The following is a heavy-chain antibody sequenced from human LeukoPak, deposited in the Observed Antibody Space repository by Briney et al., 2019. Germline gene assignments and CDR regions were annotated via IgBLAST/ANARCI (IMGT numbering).Heavy chain of an antibody. CDR2: IYRSGSI. D-gene: IGHD3-9*01. CDR3: ARGSRYFDWLSHWFDP. Sequence: PSETLSLTCTVSGYSISSSYYWAWIRQPPGKGLEWIGSIYRSGSIYYNPSLKSRVTISVDTSKNQFSLKLSSVTAADMAVYYCARGSRYFDWLSHWFDPWGQGTLVTVSS. V-gene: IGHV4-38-2*02. J-gene: IGHJ5*02. CDR1: GYSISSSYY.